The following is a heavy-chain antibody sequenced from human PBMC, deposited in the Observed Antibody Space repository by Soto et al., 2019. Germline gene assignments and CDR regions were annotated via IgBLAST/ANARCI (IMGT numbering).Heavy chain of an antibody. Sequence: PSETLSLTCTVSGGSISSGDYYWSWIRQPPGKGLEWIGYIYYSGSTYYNPSLKSRVTISVDTSKNQFSLKLSSVTAADTAVYYCARVDIVLVPAAMSGTFDPWGQGTLVTVSS. J-gene: IGHJ5*02. CDR2: IYYSGST. CDR3: ARVDIVLVPAAMSGTFDP. D-gene: IGHD2-2*01. V-gene: IGHV4-30-4*01. CDR1: GGSISSGDYY.